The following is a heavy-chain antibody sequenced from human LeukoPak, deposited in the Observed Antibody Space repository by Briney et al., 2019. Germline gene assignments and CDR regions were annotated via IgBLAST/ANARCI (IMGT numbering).Heavy chain of an antibody. CDR1: GFNFSSYA. D-gene: IGHD3-22*01. CDR3: AKARRQDYYETSGDACDI. CDR2: ISGCGGST. J-gene: IGHJ3*02. V-gene: IGHV3-23*01. Sequence: GGSLRLPCAASGFNFSSYAMRWARQAPGKGLGWVSGISGCGGSTLYADSVKGRYTISRDNSKNTVYLQMNSLRAEDTAVFYCAKARRQDYYETSGDACDIWGQGTMVTVSS.